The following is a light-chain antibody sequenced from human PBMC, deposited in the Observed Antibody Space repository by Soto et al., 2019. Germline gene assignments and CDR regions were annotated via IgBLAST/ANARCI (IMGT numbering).Light chain of an antibody. J-gene: IGLJ1*01. Sequence: QSVLTQPASVSGSPGQSITISCTGTSSDVGDYNYVSWYQQYPGKAPKLMIYHVSNRPSGVSNRFSGSKSGNSASLTISGLQAEDEADYYSSSYTSTSTYVFGTGTKVTGL. CDR1: SSDVGDYNY. CDR2: HVS. CDR3: SSYTSTSTYV. V-gene: IGLV2-14*01.